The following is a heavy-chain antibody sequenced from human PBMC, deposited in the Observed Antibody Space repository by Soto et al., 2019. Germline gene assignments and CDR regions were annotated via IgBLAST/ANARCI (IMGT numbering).Heavy chain of an antibody. V-gene: IGHV3-7*01. CDR1: GFTFSSYW. J-gene: IGHJ4*02. CDR2: IKQDGSEK. Sequence: GGSLRLSCAASGFTFSSYWMSWVRQAPGKGLEWVANIKQDGSEKYYVDSVKGRFTISRDNAKNSLYLQMNSLRAEDTAVYYCARDARRTIFGVVPIPLRWGQGTLVTVSS. D-gene: IGHD3-3*01. CDR3: ARDARRTIFGVVPIPLR.